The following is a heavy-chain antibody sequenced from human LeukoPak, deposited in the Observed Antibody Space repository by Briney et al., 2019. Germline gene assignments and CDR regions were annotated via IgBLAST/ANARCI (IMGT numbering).Heavy chain of an antibody. Sequence: AASVKVSCKASGGTFSSYAISWVRQAPGQGLEWMGIINPSGGSTSYAQKFQGRVTMTRDTSTSTVYMELSSLRSEDTAVYYCARDYYDSSGYYLYYFDYWGQGTLVTVSS. CDR2: INPSGGST. CDR3: ARDYYDSSGYYLYYFDY. CDR1: GGTFSSYA. J-gene: IGHJ4*02. V-gene: IGHV1-46*01. D-gene: IGHD3-22*01.